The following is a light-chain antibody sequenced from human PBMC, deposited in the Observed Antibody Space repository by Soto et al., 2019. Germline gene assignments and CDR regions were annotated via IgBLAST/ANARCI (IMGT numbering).Light chain of an antibody. CDR2: AAS. J-gene: IGKJ4*01. V-gene: IGKV1-39*01. Sequence: DIQMTQSPSSLSASVGDRVTITCRASQSISRYLNWYQQKRGKAPKLLIYAASSLQSGVPSRFSGSGSGTDFTHTISRLQPEDFATYYCQQSYSTPLTFGGGTKVEIK. CDR3: QQSYSTPLT. CDR1: QSISRY.